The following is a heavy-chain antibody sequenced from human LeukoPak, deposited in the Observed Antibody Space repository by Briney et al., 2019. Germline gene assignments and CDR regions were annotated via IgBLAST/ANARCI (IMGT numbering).Heavy chain of an antibody. CDR2: IYSSGNA. Sequence: SETLSLTCTVSGGSISSYYWSWIRQPPGKGLEWIGYIYSSGNAIYNPSLGSRVSISIDTSKNQFTLKLSSMTAADAAAYYCARHGGGWTFDSWGQGTLVTVSS. CDR3: ARHGGGWTFDS. V-gene: IGHV4-59*08. J-gene: IGHJ4*02. CDR1: GGSISSYY. D-gene: IGHD6-19*01.